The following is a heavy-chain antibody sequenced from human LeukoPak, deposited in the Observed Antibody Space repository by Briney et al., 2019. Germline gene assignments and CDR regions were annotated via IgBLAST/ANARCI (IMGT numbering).Heavy chain of an antibody. CDR3: ARGPDPVVRGPRRAFDL. Sequence: GGSLRLSCAASGFTFSNYGMHWVRQAPGKGLEWVAFIEYDGTDTHFADSVRGRFTISRDNSEDTLYLQMNSLRVDDTAMYYCARGPDPVVRGPRRAFDLWGQGTMVTVSS. CDR1: GFTFSNYG. J-gene: IGHJ3*01. CDR2: IEYDGTDT. V-gene: IGHV3-30*02. D-gene: IGHD3-10*01.